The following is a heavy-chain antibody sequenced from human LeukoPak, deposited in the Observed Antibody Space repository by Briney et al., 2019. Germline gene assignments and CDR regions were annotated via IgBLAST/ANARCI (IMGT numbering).Heavy chain of an antibody. J-gene: IGHJ4*02. CDR3: ARLWSGYNFDY. Sequence: SETLSLTCGVSGYSISSGFYWGWIRQPPGKGLQWIGSLYYTGSAEYNPSLKSRLTMSMDKSKNQFSLRLNSVTAADTAGYYCARLWSGYNFDYWGQGALATVSS. CDR2: LYYTGSA. CDR1: GYSISSGFY. D-gene: IGHD3-3*01. V-gene: IGHV4-38-2*01.